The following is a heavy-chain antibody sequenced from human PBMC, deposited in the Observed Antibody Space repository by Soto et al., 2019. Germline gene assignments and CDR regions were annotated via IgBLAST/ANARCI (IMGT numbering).Heavy chain of an antibody. CDR1: GGSFSGYY. D-gene: IGHD3-10*01. CDR3: ARGPYYGSGSYYRQYFQH. CDR2: INHSGST. Sequence: SETLSLTCAVYGGSFSGYYWSWIRQPPGKGLEWIGEINHSGSTNYNPSLKSRVTISVDTSKNQFSLKLSSVTAADTAVYYCARGPYYGSGSYYRQYFQHWGRGTLVTVSS. V-gene: IGHV4-34*01. J-gene: IGHJ1*01.